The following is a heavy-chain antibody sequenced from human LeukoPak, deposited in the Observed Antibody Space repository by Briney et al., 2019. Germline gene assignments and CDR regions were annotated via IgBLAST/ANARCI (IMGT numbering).Heavy chain of an antibody. CDR1: GGTFSSYA. CDR2: IIPILGIA. CDR3: ARGHSSSWFRY. J-gene: IGHJ4*02. Sequence: SVKVSCKASGGTFSSYAISWVRQAPGQGLEWMGRIIPILGIANYAQKFQGRVTITADKPTSTAYMELSSLRSEDTAVYYCARGHSSSWFRYWGQGTLVTVSS. D-gene: IGHD6-13*01. V-gene: IGHV1-69*04.